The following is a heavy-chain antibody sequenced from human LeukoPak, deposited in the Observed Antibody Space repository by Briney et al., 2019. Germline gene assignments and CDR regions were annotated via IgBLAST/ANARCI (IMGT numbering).Heavy chain of an antibody. CDR1: GFTFSSYA. V-gene: IGHV3-30*04. CDR3: ARGPSPYSSGWLA. J-gene: IGHJ5*02. Sequence: PGGSLRLSCAASGFTFSSYAMHWVRQAPGKGLEWVAVISYDGSNKYYADSVKGRFTISRDNSKNTLYLQMNSLRAEDTAVYYCARGPSPYSSGWLAWGQGTLVTVSS. D-gene: IGHD6-19*01. CDR2: ISYDGSNK.